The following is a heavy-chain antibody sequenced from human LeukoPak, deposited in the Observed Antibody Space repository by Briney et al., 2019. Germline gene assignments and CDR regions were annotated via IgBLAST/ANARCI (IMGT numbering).Heavy chain of an antibody. D-gene: IGHD1-26*01. Sequence: GGSLRLSCAASGFTFSSYSMNWVRQAPGKGLEWVSYISSSSTIYYADSVKGRFTISRDNAKNSLYLQMNSLRAEDTAVYYCARPPMSRWDPYYFDYWGRGTLVTVSS. CDR2: ISSSSTI. J-gene: IGHJ4*02. CDR1: GFTFSSYS. V-gene: IGHV3-48*01. CDR3: ARPPMSRWDPYYFDY.